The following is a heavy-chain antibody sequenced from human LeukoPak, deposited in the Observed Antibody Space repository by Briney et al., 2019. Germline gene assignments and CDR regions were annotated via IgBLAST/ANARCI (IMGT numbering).Heavy chain of an antibody. J-gene: IGHJ5*02. CDR3: ARVAGWHWFDP. Sequence: GGGLRLSCAASRFTFSSYDMTWVRQAPGRGLEWVSSIRPSGDNTYYGDSVKGRFTISRDNSKNTVYLQMNNMRVDDTAVYYCARVAGWHWFDPWGQGTLVTVSS. V-gene: IGHV3-23*01. CDR2: IRPSGDNT. D-gene: IGHD6-19*01. CDR1: RFTFSSYD.